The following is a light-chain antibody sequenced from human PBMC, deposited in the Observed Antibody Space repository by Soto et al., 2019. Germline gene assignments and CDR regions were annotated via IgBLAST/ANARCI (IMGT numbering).Light chain of an antibody. V-gene: IGKV1-33*01. Sequence: DIQMTQSPSSLSASVGDRVTITCQASQNIRNYLNWYQHKLWKAPRLLISDASHLEPGVPSSFSATGSGTDFTLTISDLQPGDRATYFCQPYDELPYTFGGGTRLAI. CDR1: QNIRNY. J-gene: IGKJ2*01. CDR2: DAS. CDR3: QPYDELPYT.